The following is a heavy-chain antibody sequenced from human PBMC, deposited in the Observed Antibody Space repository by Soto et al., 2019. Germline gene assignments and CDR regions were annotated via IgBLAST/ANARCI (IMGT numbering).Heavy chain of an antibody. Sequence: GGSLRLSCAASGFTFSSYSMNWVRQAPGKELEWVSYISSSSSTIYYADSVKGRFTISRDNAKNSMYLQMNSLKVEDMIVFYCARDEMGKRITIFGMRKRKRVPMTYAIWGQGTMVTVS. CDR3: ARDEMGKRITIFGMRKRKRVPMTYAI. CDR1: GFTFSSYS. J-gene: IGHJ3*02. CDR2: ISSSSSTI. V-gene: IGHV3-48*01. D-gene: IGHD3-3*01.